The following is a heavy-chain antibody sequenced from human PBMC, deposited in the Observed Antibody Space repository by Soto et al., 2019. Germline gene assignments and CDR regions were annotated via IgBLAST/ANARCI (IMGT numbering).Heavy chain of an antibody. J-gene: IGHJ4*02. CDR3: GRLEGLATISYYFDY. CDR1: GGSVSSSSYD. Sequence: SETLSLTCTVSGGSVSSSSYDWGWVRQPPGKGLEWIGSVYYSGGTYYNPSLESRVTISVDKSKNQFSLKLMSLSAADTAVYYCGRLEGLATISYYFDYWGQGALVTVSS. V-gene: IGHV4-39*01. D-gene: IGHD3-9*01. CDR2: VYYSGGT.